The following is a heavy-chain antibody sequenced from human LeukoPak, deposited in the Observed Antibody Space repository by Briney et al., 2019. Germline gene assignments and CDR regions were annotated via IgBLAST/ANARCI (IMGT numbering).Heavy chain of an antibody. V-gene: IGHV3-66*01. CDR2: IYSGGST. CDR1: GFTVSSNY. CDR3: ARGIVVVMVEAFDI. Sequence: GGSLRLSCAASGFTVSSNYMSWVRQAPGKGLEWGSVIYSGGSTYYADSVKGRFTISRDNSKNTLYLQMNSLRAEDTAVYYCARGIVVVMVEAFDIWGQGTMVTVSS. D-gene: IGHD3-22*01. J-gene: IGHJ3*02.